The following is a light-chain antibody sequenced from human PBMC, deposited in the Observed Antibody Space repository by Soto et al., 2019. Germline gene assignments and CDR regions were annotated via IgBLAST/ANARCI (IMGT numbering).Light chain of an antibody. V-gene: IGKV3-15*01. CDR1: QSVSSN. Sequence: EIVMTQSPATLSVSPGERATLSCRASQSVSSNLAWYQQKPGQAPRLLIYCASTRATGIPSSFSGSGSWTEFTLTISSLQSEDFAVYYCQQYNNWPYTFGQGTKLEIK. CDR3: QQYNNWPYT. J-gene: IGKJ2*01. CDR2: CAS.